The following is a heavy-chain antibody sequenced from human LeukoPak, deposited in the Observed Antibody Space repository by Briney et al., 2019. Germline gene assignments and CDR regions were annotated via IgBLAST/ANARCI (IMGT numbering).Heavy chain of an antibody. D-gene: IGHD6-19*01. J-gene: IGHJ4*02. Sequence: SGTLSLTCAVSGYSISSAYYWGWIRQPPGKGLEWIGNIYHSGRTYYNPSLESRVTMSLDTSKNQFSLKPTSVTAADTAVYFCARDSLQVAGFFDYWGQGTLVTVSS. V-gene: IGHV4-38-2*02. CDR1: GYSISSAYY. CDR3: ARDSLQVAGFFDY. CDR2: IYHSGRT.